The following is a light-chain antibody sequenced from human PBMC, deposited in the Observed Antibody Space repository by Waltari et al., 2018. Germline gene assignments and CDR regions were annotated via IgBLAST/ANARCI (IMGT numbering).Light chain of an antibody. Sequence: QSAPTPPASVSGYLGQSIAISCTGTSSDVGGYDLFPGHTQYPGKAPKVMIYGVNNRPSGVSNRFSGSKSGNTASLIISGLQADDEADYYCSSYTTSGTLVFGTGTKVTVL. CDR2: GVN. V-gene: IGLV2-14*01. J-gene: IGLJ1*01. CDR1: SSDVGGYDL. CDR3: SSYTTSGTLV.